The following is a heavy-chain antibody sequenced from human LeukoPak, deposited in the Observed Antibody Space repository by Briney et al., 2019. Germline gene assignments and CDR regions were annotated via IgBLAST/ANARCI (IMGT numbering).Heavy chain of an antibody. CDR3: ACTTEAETWRGPFDY. CDR2: IYPGDSDT. J-gene: IGHJ4*02. V-gene: IGHV5-51*01. Sequence: GESLKISCKGSGYSFTSYWIGWVRQMPGKGLECMGIIYPGDSDTRYSPSFQGQVTISADKSISTAYLQWSSLKASDSAMYYCACTTEAETWRGPFDYWGQGTLVTVSS. CDR1: GYSFTSYW. D-gene: IGHD2-8*01.